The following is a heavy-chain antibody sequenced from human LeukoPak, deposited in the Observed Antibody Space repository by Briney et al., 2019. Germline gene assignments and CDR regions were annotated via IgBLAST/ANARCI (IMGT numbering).Heavy chain of an antibody. Sequence: GSLRLSCAASGFTFSSYAMSWIRQPPGKGLEWIGEINHSGSTNYNPSLKSRVTISVDTSKNQFSLKLSSVTAADTAVYYCARGECGYDFWSGYCSFDYWGQGTLVTVSS. J-gene: IGHJ4*02. D-gene: IGHD3-3*01. CDR3: ARGECGYDFWSGYCSFDY. CDR2: INHSGST. CDR1: GFTFSSYA. V-gene: IGHV4-34*01.